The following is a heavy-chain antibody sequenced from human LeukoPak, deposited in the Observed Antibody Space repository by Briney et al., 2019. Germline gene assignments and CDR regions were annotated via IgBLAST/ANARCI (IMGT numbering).Heavy chain of an antibody. D-gene: IGHD3-22*01. CDR3: ATTYDSSGYWGAFDI. V-gene: IGHV3-9*01. CDR2: ISWNSGSI. J-gene: IGHJ3*02. CDR1: GFTFDDYA. Sequence: GGSLRLSCAASGFTFDDYAMHWVRQAPGKGLEWASGISWNSGSIGYADSVKGRFTISRDNAKNSLYLQMNSLRAEDTALYYCATTYDSSGYWGAFDIWGQGTMVTVSS.